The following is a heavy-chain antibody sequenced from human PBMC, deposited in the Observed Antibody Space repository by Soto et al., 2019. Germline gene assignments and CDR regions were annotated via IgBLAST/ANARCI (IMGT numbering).Heavy chain of an antibody. CDR1: GFTFSSYG. V-gene: IGHV3-30*18. J-gene: IGHJ6*02. CDR3: AKTDDFWSGYYTRYYYYGMDV. CDR2: ISYDGSNK. Sequence: QVQLVESGGGVVQPGRSLRLSCAASGFTFSSYGMHWVRQAPGKGLEWVAVISYDGSNKFYADSVKGRFTISRDNSKNSLYLQMNSLRAEDTAVYYCAKTDDFWSGYYTRYYYYGMDVWGQGTTVTVSS. D-gene: IGHD3-3*01.